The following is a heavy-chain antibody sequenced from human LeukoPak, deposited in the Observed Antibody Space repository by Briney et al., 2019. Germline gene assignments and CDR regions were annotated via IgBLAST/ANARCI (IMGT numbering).Heavy chain of an antibody. J-gene: IGHJ4*02. CDR2: IYYSGST. CDR3: ARSPRFLEWLLSFDY. CDR1: GGSISIYY. Sequence: SETLSLTCTVSGGSISIYYWSWIRQPPGKGLEWIGYIYYSGSTNYNPSLKSRVTISVDTSKNQFSLKLSSVTAADTAVYYCARSPRFLEWLLSFDYWGQGTLVTVSS. D-gene: IGHD3-3*01. V-gene: IGHV4-59*01.